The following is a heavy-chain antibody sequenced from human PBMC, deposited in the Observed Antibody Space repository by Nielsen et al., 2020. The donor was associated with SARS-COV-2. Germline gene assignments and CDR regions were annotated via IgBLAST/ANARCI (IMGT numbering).Heavy chain of an antibody. CDR1: GFTLSSNP. V-gene: IGHV3-30*19. Sequence: GESLKISCAASGFTLSSNPMHWVRQAPGKGPEWVACISNDGRAKHYPDSVKGRFTISRDTSKNTLHLQINSLTTADTAMYFCAREVGSSGRAGYFDPWGQGTLVIVSS. J-gene: IGHJ4*02. D-gene: IGHD6-19*01. CDR3: AREVGSSGRAGYFDP. CDR2: ISNDGRAK.